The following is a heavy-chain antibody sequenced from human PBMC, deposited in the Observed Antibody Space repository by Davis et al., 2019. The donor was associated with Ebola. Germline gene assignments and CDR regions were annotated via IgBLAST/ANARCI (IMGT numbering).Heavy chain of an antibody. CDR2: IYYSGST. D-gene: IGHD3-10*01. Sequence: PSETLSLTCTVSGGSISSYYWSWIRQPPGKGLEWIGYIYYSGSTNYNPSLKSRVTISVDTSKNQFSLKLSSVTAADTAVYYCARGFQNYYGSGSYPSGMDVWGQGTLVTVSS. CDR3: ARGFQNYYGSGSYPSGMDV. CDR1: GGSISSYY. J-gene: IGHJ4*02. V-gene: IGHV4-59*01.